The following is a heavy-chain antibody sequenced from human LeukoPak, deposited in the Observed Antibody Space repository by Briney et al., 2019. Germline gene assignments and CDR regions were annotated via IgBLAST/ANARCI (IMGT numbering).Heavy chain of an antibody. V-gene: IGHV1-18*01. Sequence: ASVKVSCKASGYTFTSYGISWVRQAPGQGLEWMGWISAYNGNTNYAQKLQGRVTMTTDTSTSTAYMELRSLRSDDTAVYYCARDRGIAVAGNWFDPWGQGTLVTASS. J-gene: IGHJ5*02. D-gene: IGHD6-19*01. CDR3: ARDRGIAVAGNWFDP. CDR2: ISAYNGNT. CDR1: GYTFTSYG.